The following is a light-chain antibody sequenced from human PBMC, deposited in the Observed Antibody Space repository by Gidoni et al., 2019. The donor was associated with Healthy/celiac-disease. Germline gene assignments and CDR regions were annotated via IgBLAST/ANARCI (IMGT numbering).Light chain of an antibody. Sequence: DIQMPQSPSSLSASVGDRVTIPCRASQGISNYLAWYQQKPGKVPKLLIYAASTLQSGVPSRFSGSGSGTDFTLTISSLQPEDVATYYCQKYNSAPQTFGGGTKVEIK. CDR3: QKYNSAPQT. CDR2: AAS. CDR1: QGISNY. J-gene: IGKJ4*01. V-gene: IGKV1-27*01.